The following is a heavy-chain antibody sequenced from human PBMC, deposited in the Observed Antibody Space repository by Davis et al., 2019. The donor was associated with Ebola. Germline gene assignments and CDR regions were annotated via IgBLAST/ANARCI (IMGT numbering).Heavy chain of an antibody. Sequence: GGSLRLSCAASGFTVSSNYMSWVRQAPGKGLEWVSVIYSGGSTYYADSVKGRFTISRDNSKNTLYLQMNSLRAEDTAVYYCARHFPTYYYGSGSYQTKGDYFDYWGQGTLVTVSS. V-gene: IGHV3-66*04. J-gene: IGHJ4*02. CDR3: ARHFPTYYYGSGSYQTKGDYFDY. CDR1: GFTVSSNY. D-gene: IGHD3-10*01. CDR2: IYSGGST.